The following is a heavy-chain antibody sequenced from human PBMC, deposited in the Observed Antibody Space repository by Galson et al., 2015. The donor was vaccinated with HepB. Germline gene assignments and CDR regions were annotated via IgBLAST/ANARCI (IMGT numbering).Heavy chain of an antibody. Sequence: SVKASCKAAGYTFTSYAMHWGRQAPGQRLEWMGLINAGNGNTKYSQKFYGTVTITRNTSGSTAYMKLSSLRSEDTAVYYWAKVLASSWNFDYWGQGTLVTVSS. V-gene: IGHV1-3*01. J-gene: IGHJ4*02. D-gene: IGHD6-13*01. CDR2: INAGNGNT. CDR1: GYTFTSYA. CDR3: AKVLASSWNFDY.